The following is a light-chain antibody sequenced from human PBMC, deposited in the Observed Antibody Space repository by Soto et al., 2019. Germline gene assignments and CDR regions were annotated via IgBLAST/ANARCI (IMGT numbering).Light chain of an antibody. CDR1: QNIYYN. CDR2: RAS. J-gene: IGKJ1*01. V-gene: IGKV3-15*01. Sequence: SVSPGESATLSCRASQNIYYNVAWYQHRPGQAPRLLIYRASTRATGVPARFSGSGSGTEFTLTISSLQSEDFTVDACLQYHNLWALGQGTKVDIK. CDR3: LQYHNLWA.